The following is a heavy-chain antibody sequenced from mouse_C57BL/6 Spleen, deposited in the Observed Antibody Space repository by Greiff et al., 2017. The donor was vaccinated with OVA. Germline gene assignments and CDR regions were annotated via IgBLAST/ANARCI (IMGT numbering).Heavy chain of an antibody. Sequence: QVHVKQSGAELVKPGASVKISCKASGYAFSSYWMNWVKQRPGKGLEWIGQIYPGDGDTNYNGKFQGKATLTADKSSSTAYMQLSRLTSEDSAVYFCGHSSGLYYYAMDYWGQGTSVTVSS. CDR2: IYPGDGDT. CDR3: GHSSGLYYYAMDY. CDR1: GYAFSSYW. V-gene: IGHV1-80*01. J-gene: IGHJ4*01. D-gene: IGHD3-2*02.